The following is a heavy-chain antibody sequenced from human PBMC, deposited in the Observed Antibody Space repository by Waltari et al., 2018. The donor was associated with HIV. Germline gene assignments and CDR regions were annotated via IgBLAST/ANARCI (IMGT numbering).Heavy chain of an antibody. CDR1: GGTFSSYA. D-gene: IGHD3-16*01. CDR2: IIPIFGTA. CDR3: ARVGMGDPDRGSYYCDY. J-gene: IGHJ4*02. V-gene: IGHV1-69*01. Sequence: QVQLVQSGAEVKKPGSSVKVSCKASGGTFSSYAISWVRQAPGQGLEWMGGIIPIFGTAHYAQKFQGRVTITADEATSTAYMELSSLRSEDTPVYYCARVGMGDPDRGSYYCDYWGQGTLVTVSS.